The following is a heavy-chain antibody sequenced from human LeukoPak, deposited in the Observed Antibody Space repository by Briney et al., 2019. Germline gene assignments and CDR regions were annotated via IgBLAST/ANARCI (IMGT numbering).Heavy chain of an antibody. Sequence: TSVKVSCKASGFTFTSSAVQWVRQARGQRLEWIGWIVVGSGNTNYAQKFQERVTITRDMSTSTAYMELSSLRSEDTAVYYCARDPSDYYDSGGRRDAFDIWGQGIMVTVSS. CDR2: IVVGSGNT. CDR3: ARDPSDYYDSGGRRDAFDI. V-gene: IGHV1-58*01. J-gene: IGHJ3*02. CDR1: GFTFTSSA. D-gene: IGHD3-22*01.